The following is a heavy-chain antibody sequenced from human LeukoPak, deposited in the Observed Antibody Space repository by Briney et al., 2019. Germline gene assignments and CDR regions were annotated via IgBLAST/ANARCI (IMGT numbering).Heavy chain of an antibody. CDR3: ARRDCSSTSCFYSFDY. Sequence: PGGSLRLSCAASGFTFSSYSMNWVRQAPGKGLEWVSYISSSSSTIYYADSVKGRFTVSRDNAKNSLYLHMNSLRDEDTAVYYCARRDCSSTSCFYSFDYWGQGTLVTVSS. CDR1: GFTFSSYS. J-gene: IGHJ4*02. V-gene: IGHV3-48*02. CDR2: ISSSSSTI. D-gene: IGHD2-2*01.